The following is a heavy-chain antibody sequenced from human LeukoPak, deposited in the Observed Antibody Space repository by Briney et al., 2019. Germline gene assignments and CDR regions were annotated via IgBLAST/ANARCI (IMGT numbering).Heavy chain of an antibody. J-gene: IGHJ3*02. D-gene: IGHD6-13*01. CDR2: IYYSGST. V-gene: IGHV4-59*12. Sequence: SETLSLTCTVSGGSISSYYWSWIRQPPGKGLEWIGYIYYSGSTYYNPSLKSRVTISVDTSKNQFSLKLSSVTAADTAVYYCARDQSIAAAGYDAFDIWGQGTMVTVSS. CDR3: ARDQSIAAAGYDAFDI. CDR1: GGSISSYY.